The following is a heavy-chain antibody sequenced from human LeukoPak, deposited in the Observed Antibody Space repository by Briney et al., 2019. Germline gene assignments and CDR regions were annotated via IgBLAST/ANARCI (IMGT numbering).Heavy chain of an antibody. D-gene: IGHD3-10*01. CDR3: ARSSGHYYSSGSYQEWFDP. CDR2: ISAYNGNT. Sequence: ASVKVSCKASGYTFTSYGISWVRQAPGQGLEWMGWISAYNGNTDYAQKLQGRVTMTTDTSTSTAYMELRSLRSDDTAVYYCARSSGHYYSSGSYQEWFDPWGQGTLVTVSS. CDR1: GYTFTSYG. V-gene: IGHV1-18*01. J-gene: IGHJ5*02.